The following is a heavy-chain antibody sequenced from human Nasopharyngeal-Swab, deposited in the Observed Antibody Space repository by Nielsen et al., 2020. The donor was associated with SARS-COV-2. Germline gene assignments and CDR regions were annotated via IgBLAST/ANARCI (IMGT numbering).Heavy chain of an antibody. Sequence: GGSLRLSCAASGFTFSSYGMHWVRQAPGKGLEWVAVIWYDGSNKYYADSVKGRFTISRDNSKNTLYLQMNSLRAEDTAVYYCARMGTYYYDLLYGMDVWGQGTTGTVS. V-gene: IGHV3-33*01. CDR2: IWYDGSNK. J-gene: IGHJ6*02. CDR3: ARMGTYYYDLLYGMDV. CDR1: GFTFSSYG. D-gene: IGHD3-22*01.